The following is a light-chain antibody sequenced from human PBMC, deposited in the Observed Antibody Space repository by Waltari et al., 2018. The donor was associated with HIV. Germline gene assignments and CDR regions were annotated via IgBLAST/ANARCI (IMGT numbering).Light chain of an antibody. CDR3: ASWGDDLSGPVV. CDR2: RNN. V-gene: IGLV1-47*01. Sequence: QSVLTQPPSASGTPGQRVTISGSGSGSIIRSNYVNWYPQLTGTAPKLLIYRNNQRPSGVPDRFSGSKSGTSASLVISGLRSDYEADYYCASWGDDLSGPVVFGGGTKLTVL. CDR1: GSIIRSNY. J-gene: IGLJ2*01.